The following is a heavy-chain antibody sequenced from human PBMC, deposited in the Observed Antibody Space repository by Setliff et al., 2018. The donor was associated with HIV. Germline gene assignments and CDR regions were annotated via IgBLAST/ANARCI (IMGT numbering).Heavy chain of an antibody. D-gene: IGHD2-2*01. CDR2: IFHSGNT. V-gene: IGHV4-38-2*01. CDR3: ARTHRYCSGNSCSKVSFDS. J-gene: IGHJ4*02. Sequence: PSETLSLTCAVSGYSIISTYYWGWIRQPPGKGLEWIASIFHSGNTYYNPSLKGRFTISVDTSKNQFFLTMPSVTATDTAVYYCARTHRYCSGNSCSKVSFDSWGQGALVTVSS. CDR1: GYSIISTYY.